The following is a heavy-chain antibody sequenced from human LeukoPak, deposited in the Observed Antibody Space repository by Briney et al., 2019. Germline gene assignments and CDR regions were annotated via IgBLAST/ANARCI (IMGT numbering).Heavy chain of an antibody. Sequence: GGSLRLSCAASGFSVSSNYMSWVRQAPGKGLEWVSVIYSGGSKYYADSVKGRLTISRDNSKNTVYLLMNSLRAEDTAVYYCARANHYGAFDYWGQGTLVTVSS. CDR3: ARANHYGAFDY. J-gene: IGHJ4*02. CDR1: GFSVSSNY. V-gene: IGHV3-53*01. CDR2: IYSGGSK. D-gene: IGHD3-10*01.